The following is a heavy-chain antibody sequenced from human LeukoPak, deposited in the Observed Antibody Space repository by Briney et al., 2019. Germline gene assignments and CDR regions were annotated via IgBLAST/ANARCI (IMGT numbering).Heavy chain of an antibody. V-gene: IGHV1-69*13. Sequence: SVKVSCKASGGTFSSYAISWVRQAPGQGLEWMGGIIPIFGTANYAQKFQGRVTITADESTSTAYMELSSLRSEDTAVYYCASRGYSGYDWWYYFDYWGQGTLVTVSS. CDR1: GGTFSSYA. CDR2: IIPIFGTA. CDR3: ASRGYSGYDWWYYFDY. J-gene: IGHJ4*02. D-gene: IGHD5-12*01.